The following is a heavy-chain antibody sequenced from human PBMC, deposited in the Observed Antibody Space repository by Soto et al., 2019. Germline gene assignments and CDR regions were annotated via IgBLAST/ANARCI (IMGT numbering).Heavy chain of an antibody. V-gene: IGHV4-4*02. Sequence: PSETLSLTCAVSGASISSSNSWNWVRQPPGKGLEWIGYIYYSGSTNYNPALKSRVTMSVDTSKNQVSLKLSSVIAADTALYFCARLYTSRFDPWGKGTLVTVS. J-gene: IGHJ5*02. CDR2: IYYSGST. D-gene: IGHD2-2*02. CDR1: GASISSSNS. CDR3: ARLYTSRFDP.